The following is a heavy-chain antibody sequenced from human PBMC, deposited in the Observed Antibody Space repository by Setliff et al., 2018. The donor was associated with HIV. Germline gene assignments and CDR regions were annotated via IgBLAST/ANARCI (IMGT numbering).Heavy chain of an antibody. J-gene: IGHJ5*02. D-gene: IGHD3-10*01. CDR3: AREDRGYYASGLA. V-gene: IGHV1-46*01. CDR2: INPSGDGT. CDR1: GYTFTSYY. Sequence: ASVKVSCKASGYTFTSYYMHWVRQAPGQGLEWMGVINPSGDGTNYAQKFQGRVTMTRDTSTGTVYMEVSSLRSDDTAVYYCAREDRGYYASGLAWGQGTLVTVSS.